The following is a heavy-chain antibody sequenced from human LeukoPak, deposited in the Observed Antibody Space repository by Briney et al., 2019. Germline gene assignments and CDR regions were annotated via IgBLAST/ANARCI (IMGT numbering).Heavy chain of an antibody. V-gene: IGHV1-69*13. Sequence: ASVKISCQASGYTFTGYYMHWVRQAPGQGLEWMGGIIPIFGTANYAQKFQGRVTITADESTSTAYMELSSLRSEDTAVYYCARDRYCSSTSCLDDAFDIWGQGTKVTVSS. CDR2: IIPIFGTA. D-gene: IGHD2-2*01. CDR3: ARDRYCSSTSCLDDAFDI. CDR1: GYTFTGYY. J-gene: IGHJ3*02.